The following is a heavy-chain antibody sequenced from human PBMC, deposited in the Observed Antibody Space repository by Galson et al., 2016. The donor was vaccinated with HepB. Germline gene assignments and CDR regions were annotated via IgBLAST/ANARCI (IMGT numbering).Heavy chain of an antibody. Sequence: SLRLSCAASGFTFSSYAMSWVRQAPGKGLEWVSTITGGGGKTDYADSVKGRFTISRDNSKNTLYLQMNSLRAEDTAVYYCAKDRSPYYDIVTGYFPDNDAFDIWGQGTMVTVSS. CDR2: ITGGGGKT. CDR3: AKDRSPYYDIVTGYFPDNDAFDI. J-gene: IGHJ3*02. CDR1: GFTFSSYA. V-gene: IGHV3-23*01. D-gene: IGHD3-9*01.